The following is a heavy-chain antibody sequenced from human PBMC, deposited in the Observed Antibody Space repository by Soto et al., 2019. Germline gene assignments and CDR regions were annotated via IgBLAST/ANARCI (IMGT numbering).Heavy chain of an antibody. Sequence: TLSLTCTVSGGSISSGDYFWNWIRQPPGKGLEWIGYIYYTGSTYYNPSLRSRLTISVDTSKNQFSLKLSSVTAADTAVYHCARAPLSTYYYDSSGYSVPNNFDYWGLGTLVTVSS. CDR2: IYYTGST. D-gene: IGHD3-22*01. CDR3: ARAPLSTYYYDSSGYSVPNNFDY. CDR1: GGSISSGDYF. V-gene: IGHV4-30-4*01. J-gene: IGHJ4*02.